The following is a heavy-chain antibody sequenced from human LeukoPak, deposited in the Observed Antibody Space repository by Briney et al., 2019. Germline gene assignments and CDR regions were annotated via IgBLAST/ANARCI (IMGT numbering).Heavy chain of an antibody. D-gene: IGHD4-23*01. CDR3: ARDGDYGGNSNY. J-gene: IGHJ4*02. CDR2: ISSSSSYI. CDR1: GFTFSSYS. Sequence: PGGSLRLSCAASGFTFSSYSMNWVRQAPGKGLEWVSSISSSSSYIYYADSVKGRFTISRDNAKNSLYLQMNSLRAEDTAVYYCARDGDYGGNSNYWGQGTLVTVSS. V-gene: IGHV3-21*01.